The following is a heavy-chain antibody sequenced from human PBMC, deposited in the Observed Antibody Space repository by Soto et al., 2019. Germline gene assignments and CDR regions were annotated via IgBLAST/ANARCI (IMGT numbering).Heavy chain of an antibody. CDR2: IYWDDDK. Sequence: PTQTLTLTCTFSGFSLSTSGVGVGWIRQPPGKALEWLALIYWDDDKRYSPSLKSRLTITKDTSKNQVVLTMTNMDPVDTATYYFAHIGVRENTIFGVVIIHFDYWGQGTLVTVSS. CDR1: GFSLSTSGVG. D-gene: IGHD3-3*01. CDR3: AHIGVRENTIFGVVIIHFDY. J-gene: IGHJ4*02. V-gene: IGHV2-5*02.